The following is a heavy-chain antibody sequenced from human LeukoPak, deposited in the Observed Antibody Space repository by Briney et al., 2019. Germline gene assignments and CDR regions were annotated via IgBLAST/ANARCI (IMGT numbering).Heavy chain of an antibody. D-gene: IGHD3-3*01. CDR3: ASGGFWSGYYQIQH. CDR1: GGSISSYY. V-gene: IGHV4-59*01. Sequence: SETLSLTCTVSGGSISSYYWSWIRQPPGKGLEWIGYIYYTGSTNYNPSLKSRVTISVDMSKNQFSLKLASVTAADTAVYFCASGGFWSGYYQIQHWGQGTLVTVSS. J-gene: IGHJ1*01. CDR2: IYYTGST.